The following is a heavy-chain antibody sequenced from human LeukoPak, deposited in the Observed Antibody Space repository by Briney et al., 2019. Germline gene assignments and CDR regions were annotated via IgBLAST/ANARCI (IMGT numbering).Heavy chain of an antibody. CDR3: TRVGIAVAATGYYYMDV. CDR2: IRSKAYGGTT. D-gene: IGHD6-19*01. Sequence: PGGSLRLSCTASGFTFGDYAMSWVRQAPGKGLEWVGFIRSKAYGGTTEYAASVKGRFTISRDGSKSIAYLQMNSLKTEDTAVYYCTRVGIAVAATGYYYMDVWGKGTTVTVSS. CDR1: GFTFGDYA. J-gene: IGHJ6*03. V-gene: IGHV3-49*04.